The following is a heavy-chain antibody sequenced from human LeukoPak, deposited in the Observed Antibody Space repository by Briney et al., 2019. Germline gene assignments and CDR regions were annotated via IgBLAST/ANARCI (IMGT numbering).Heavy chain of an antibody. D-gene: IGHD3-3*01. CDR3: ARRYDFWSGYPPPLDY. J-gene: IGHJ4*02. Sequence: SETLSLTCAVYGGSFSGYYWSWIRQPPGKGLEWIGEINPSRNTNYNPSLKSRVTISVDTSKKQFSLKLSSVTAADTAVYYCARRYDFWSGYPPPLDYWGQGTLVTVSS. CDR2: INPSRNT. CDR1: GGSFSGYY. V-gene: IGHV4-34*01.